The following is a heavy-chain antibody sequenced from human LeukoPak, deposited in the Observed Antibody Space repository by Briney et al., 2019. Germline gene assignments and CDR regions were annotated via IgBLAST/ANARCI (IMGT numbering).Heavy chain of an antibody. V-gene: IGHV3-23*01. J-gene: IGHJ4*02. CDR3: AKDPGVVPAHYFDY. CDR1: GFTFSSYA. CDR2: ICSTGVST. D-gene: IGHD2-2*01. Sequence: GGSLRLSCAASGFTFSSYAMNWVRQAPGKGLEWVSGICSTGVSTFYADSVKGRGTASRDNSKNTLSLQMNTLRAQDTALYYCAKDPGVVPAHYFDYWGQGTLVTVSS.